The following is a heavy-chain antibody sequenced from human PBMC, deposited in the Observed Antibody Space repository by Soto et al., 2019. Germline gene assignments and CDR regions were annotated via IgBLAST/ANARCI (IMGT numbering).Heavy chain of an antibody. D-gene: IGHD4-17*01. V-gene: IGHV4-31*03. CDR3: ARGLFDYGDYVFLDY. CDR1: GGSISSGGYY. J-gene: IGHJ4*02. CDR2: IYYSGST. Sequence: SETLSLTCTVSGGSISSGGYYWSWIRQHPGKGLEWIGYIYYSGSTYYNPSLKSRVTMSVDTSKNQFSLKLSSVTAADTAVYYCARGLFDYGDYVFLDYWGQGTLVTVSS.